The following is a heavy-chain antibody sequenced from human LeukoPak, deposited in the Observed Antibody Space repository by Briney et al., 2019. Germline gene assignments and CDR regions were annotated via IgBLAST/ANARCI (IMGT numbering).Heavy chain of an antibody. J-gene: IGHJ4*02. V-gene: IGHV3-33*01. CDR3: ARDATQYADSHFAW. Sequence: GRSLRLSCSASGFSFSSYSMHWVRQAPGKGLEWVAVIWHDGSHQYYADSEKGRFTISRDNSRNTVYLQMDRLRVEDTAVYYCARDATQYADSHFAWWGQGTLVTVSS. CDR1: GFSFSSYS. D-gene: IGHD4-17*01. CDR2: IWHDGSHQ.